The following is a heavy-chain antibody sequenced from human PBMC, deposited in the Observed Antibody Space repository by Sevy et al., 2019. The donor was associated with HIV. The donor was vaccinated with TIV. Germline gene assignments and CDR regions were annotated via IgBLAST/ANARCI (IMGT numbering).Heavy chain of an antibody. Sequence: SETLSLTCTVSGGSITSLYWNWIRQPPGKGLEWIANIYYNGHINYNPSLKSPVTLSFDTSKNQFSLRLSSVTAADTAMYYCAGENAWGRGYSWGQGTLVTVSS. CDR2: IYYNGHI. D-gene: IGHD1-26*01. CDR1: GGSITSLY. CDR3: AGENAWGRGYS. J-gene: IGHJ4*02. V-gene: IGHV4-59*08.